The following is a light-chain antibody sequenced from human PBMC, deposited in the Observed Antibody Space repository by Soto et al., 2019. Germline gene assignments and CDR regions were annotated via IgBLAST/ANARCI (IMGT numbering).Light chain of an antibody. CDR3: SSYTSSSTRV. J-gene: IGLJ1*01. CDR2: EVS. Sequence: QSVLTQPASVSGSPGQSITISCTGTSSDVGGYNYVSWYQQHPGKAPKLMIDEVSNRPSGVSNRFSGSKSGNTASLTISGLQAEDEADYYCSSYTSSSTRVFGTGTKPTVL. CDR1: SSDVGGYNY. V-gene: IGLV2-14*01.